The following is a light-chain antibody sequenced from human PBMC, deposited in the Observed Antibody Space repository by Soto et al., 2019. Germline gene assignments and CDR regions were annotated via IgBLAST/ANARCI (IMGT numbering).Light chain of an antibody. CDR3: KKTYSAPLT. CDR2: AAS. CDR1: QSISTY. V-gene: IGKV1-39*01. J-gene: IGKJ4*01. Sequence: IQMTQSPSSLSSSVGARVTITCGASQSISTYLNWFQQKPGKANKLLISAASSLQSGVPSRFSGSGSGTDFTLTISSLQPEEFATYYCKKTYSAPLTVGGGTKVDIK.